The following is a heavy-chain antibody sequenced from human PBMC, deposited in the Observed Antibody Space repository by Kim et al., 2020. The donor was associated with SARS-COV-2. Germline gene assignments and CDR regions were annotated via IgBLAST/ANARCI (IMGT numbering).Heavy chain of an antibody. CDR1: GFTFSSYG. Sequence: GGSLRLSCAASGFTFSSYGMHWVRQAPGKGLEWVAVIWYDGSNKYYADSVKGRFTISRDNSKNTLYLQMNSLRAEDTAVYYCARKRGVVTAISLYGLEADYWGQGTLVTVSS. D-gene: IGHD2-21*02. V-gene: IGHV3-33*01. J-gene: IGHJ4*02. CDR3: ARKRGVVTAISLYGLEADY. CDR2: IWYDGSNK.